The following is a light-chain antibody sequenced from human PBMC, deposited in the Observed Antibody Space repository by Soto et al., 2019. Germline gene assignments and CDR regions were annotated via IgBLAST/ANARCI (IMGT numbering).Light chain of an antibody. J-gene: IGKJ4*01. V-gene: IGKV3-20*01. Sequence: EIVLTQSPATLTVSPVERATLSCRANQSVSSNLAWYQQKPGQAPRLLIYDASSRATGIPDRFSGGGSGTDFTLTISRLEPEDFAVYYCQQFSSYPLTFGGGTKVDI. CDR2: DAS. CDR1: QSVSSN. CDR3: QQFSSYPLT.